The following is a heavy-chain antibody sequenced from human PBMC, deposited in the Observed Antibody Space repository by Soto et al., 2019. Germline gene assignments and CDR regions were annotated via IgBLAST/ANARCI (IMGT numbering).Heavy chain of an antibody. CDR3: ARDGASYQPLAFDYYYGMDV. V-gene: IGHV4-61*01. Sequence: SETLSLPCTVSGGSVSSGSYYWSWSRKPPGKGLEWIGYIYYSGSTNYNPSLKSRVTISVDTSKNQFSLKLSSVTAADTAVYYCARDGASYQPLAFDYYYGMDVWGQGTTVTVPS. CDR2: IYYSGST. J-gene: IGHJ6*02. D-gene: IGHD2-2*01. CDR1: GGSVSSGSYY.